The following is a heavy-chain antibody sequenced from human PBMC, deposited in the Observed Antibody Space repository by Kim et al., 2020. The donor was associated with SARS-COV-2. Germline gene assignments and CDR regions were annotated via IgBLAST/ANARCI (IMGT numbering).Heavy chain of an antibody. CDR2: INHSGST. CDR1: GGSFSGYY. V-gene: IGHV4-34*01. J-gene: IGHJ6*02. Sequence: SETLSLTCAVYGGSFSGYYWSWIRQPPGKGLEWIGEINHSGSTNYNPSLKSRVTISVDTFKNQFSLKLSSVTAADTAVYYCARDGLSSVCPYCGMDVWGQGTTVTVSS. CDR3: ARDGLSSVCPYCGMDV. D-gene: IGHD2-8*01.